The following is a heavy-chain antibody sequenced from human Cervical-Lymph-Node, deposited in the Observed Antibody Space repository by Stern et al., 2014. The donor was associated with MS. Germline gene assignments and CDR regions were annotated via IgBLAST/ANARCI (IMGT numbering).Heavy chain of an antibody. CDR1: GYSFTNYW. J-gene: IGHJ5*02. CDR3: ARHERGYSGSAIRGWFDT. V-gene: IGHV5-51*01. Sequence: EVQLVESGAEVKKPGESLKISCKGSGYSFTNYWIGWVRQMPGKGLEWMGIIYPGDSATTYSPSFQGQVTISADKSISTAYLQWSSLKASDTAMYYCARHERGYSGSAIRGWFDTWGQGTLVTVSS. D-gene: IGHD5-12*01. CDR2: IYPGDSAT.